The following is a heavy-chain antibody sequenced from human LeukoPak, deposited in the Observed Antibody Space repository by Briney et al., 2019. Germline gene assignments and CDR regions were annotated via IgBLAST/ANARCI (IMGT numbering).Heavy chain of an antibody. Sequence: PSETLSLTCAVYGGSFSDYYWTWIRQPPGKGLEWIGEINHSGSTNYCPSLKSRVSMSVATSKNQSSLKLGSVTAADTAVYYCARRWGPGRTGFLFDPWGQGTLVTVSS. J-gene: IGHJ5*02. V-gene: IGHV4-34*01. CDR1: GGSFSDYY. CDR2: INHSGST. D-gene: IGHD4-23*01. CDR3: ARRWGPGRTGFLFDP.